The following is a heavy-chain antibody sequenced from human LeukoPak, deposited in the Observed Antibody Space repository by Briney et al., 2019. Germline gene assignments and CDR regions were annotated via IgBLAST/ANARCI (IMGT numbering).Heavy chain of an antibody. Sequence: QPGGSLRLSCVASGCTFSSCRMSWVRQAPGKGLEWVANIKQDGSEKYYVDSVKGRFTISRDNAKNSLYLQMNSLRVEDTAVYYCARDGQQLGFWGQGTLVIVSS. D-gene: IGHD6-13*01. CDR3: ARDGQQLGF. V-gene: IGHV3-7*04. J-gene: IGHJ4*02. CDR1: GCTFSSCR. CDR2: IKQDGSEK.